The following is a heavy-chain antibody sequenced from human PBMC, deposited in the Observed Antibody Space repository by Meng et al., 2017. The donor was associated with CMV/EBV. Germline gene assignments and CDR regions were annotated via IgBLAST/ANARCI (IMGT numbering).Heavy chain of an antibody. CDR3: AREPGYCSSTSCYTSHYYYGMDV. V-gene: IGHV3-11*04. Sequence: GESLKISCAASGFRFSDYYMSWIRQAPGKGLEWISYISNSGSPIYNADSVKGRFTVSRDNAKNSLYLQMNSLRAEDTAVYYCAREPGYCSSTSCYTSHYYYGMDVWGQGTTVTVSS. CDR2: ISNSGSPI. D-gene: IGHD2-2*02. CDR1: GFRFSDYY. J-gene: IGHJ6*02.